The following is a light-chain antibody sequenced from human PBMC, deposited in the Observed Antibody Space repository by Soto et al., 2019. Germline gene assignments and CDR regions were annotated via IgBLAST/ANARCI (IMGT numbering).Light chain of an antibody. CDR2: DAS. Sequence: EIVLTQSPATLSLSPGERATLSCRASQSVFNFLAWYQQKPGQAPRLLLDDASNKATGTPDRFSGSGSGTDFTLTLSSLEPEDVAVYFCQQRRNWPSFGGGTKVEIK. J-gene: IGKJ4*01. CDR3: QQRRNWPS. V-gene: IGKV3-11*01. CDR1: QSVFNF.